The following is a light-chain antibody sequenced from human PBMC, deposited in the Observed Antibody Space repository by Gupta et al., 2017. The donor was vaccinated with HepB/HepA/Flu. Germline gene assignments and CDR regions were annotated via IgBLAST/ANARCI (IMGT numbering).Light chain of an antibody. CDR1: QSLVHRDGNTY. J-gene: IGKJ1*01. V-gene: IGKV2-30*02. CDR2: RVS. Sequence: DVVMTQSPASLPVTLGQPASISCRSSQSLVHRDGNTYLNWFQQRPGQSPRRLIYRVSNRDSGVPDRFSGSGSGTDFTLRSSRVDAEDGGVYYCRQAIDGPRTFGQGTKVEI. CDR3: RQAIDGPRT.